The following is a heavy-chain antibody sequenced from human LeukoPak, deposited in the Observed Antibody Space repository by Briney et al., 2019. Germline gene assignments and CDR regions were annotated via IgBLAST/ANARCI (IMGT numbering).Heavy chain of an antibody. CDR2: ISSSSSTI. CDR1: GFTFSSYS. V-gene: IGHV3-48*02. D-gene: IGHD6-13*01. J-gene: IGHJ6*02. CDR3: ARDSGASCSSWFDPYHYGMDV. Sequence: AGGSLRLSCAASGFTFSSYSMNWVRQAPGKGLEWASYISSSSSTIYYADSVKGRFTISRDNAKNSLYLQMNSLRDEDTAVYYCARDSGASCSSWFDPYHYGMDVWGQGTTVTVSS.